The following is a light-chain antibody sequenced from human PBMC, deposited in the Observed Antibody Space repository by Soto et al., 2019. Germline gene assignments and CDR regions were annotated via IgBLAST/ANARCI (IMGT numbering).Light chain of an antibody. J-gene: IGKJ5*01. CDR3: QKNRSSPPSST. CDR1: QRVSSGY. CDR2: GAS. V-gene: IGKV3-20*01. Sequence: EIVLTQSPGTLSLSPGERATLSCRASQRVSSGYLAWYQQKPGQAPRLLIYGASNRATDIPDRFSGRGSGTDFTLTISRLEPEEFAVYYYQKNRSSPPSSTFGQGTRLEIK.